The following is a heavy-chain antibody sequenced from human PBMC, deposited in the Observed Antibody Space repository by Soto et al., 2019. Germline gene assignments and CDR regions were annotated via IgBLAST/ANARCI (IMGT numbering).Heavy chain of an antibody. D-gene: IGHD3-10*01. CDR2: LHSGGDT. CDR3: ARDGPYYYASRMDV. V-gene: IGHV3-53*04. J-gene: IGHJ6*02. Sequence: EVQLVESGGGLVQPGGSLRLSCAASGIPVSSNYMTWVRQAPGKGLEWGSVLHSGGDTYYANSVKGRFTISRHDSTNTLFLQRNSLTPEDTAVYYCARDGPYYYASRMDVWGQGTTVTVSS. CDR1: GIPVSSNY.